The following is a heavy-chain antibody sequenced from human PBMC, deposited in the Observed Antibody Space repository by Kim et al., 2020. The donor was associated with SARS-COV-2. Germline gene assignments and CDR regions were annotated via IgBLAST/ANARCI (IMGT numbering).Heavy chain of an antibody. CDR3: ARGTLTSMGFDAFDI. D-gene: IGHD5-18*01. J-gene: IGHJ3*02. V-gene: IGHV1-69*01. Sequence: QKFQGRVTITADESTSTAYMELSSLRSEDTAVYFCARGTLTSMGFDAFDIWGQGTMVTVSS.